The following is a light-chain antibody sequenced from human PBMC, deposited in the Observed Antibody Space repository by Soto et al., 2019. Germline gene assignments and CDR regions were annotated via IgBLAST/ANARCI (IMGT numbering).Light chain of an antibody. Sequence: QSVLTQPASVSGSPGQSITMSCTGTSSDVGGYNLVSWYQNHPGKAPKLLIYEDNKRPSGVSNRFSGSKSGNTASLTISGLQAEDESDYYCCSYAGSSTVIFGGGTKLTVL. CDR2: EDN. CDR3: CSYAGSSTVI. J-gene: IGLJ2*01. CDR1: SSDVGGYNL. V-gene: IGLV2-23*01.